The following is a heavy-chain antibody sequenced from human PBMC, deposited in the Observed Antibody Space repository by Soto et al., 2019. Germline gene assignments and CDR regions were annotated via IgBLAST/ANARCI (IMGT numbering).Heavy chain of an antibody. J-gene: IGHJ4*02. V-gene: IGHV3-9*01. CDR3: AKDMGYDLSPLGYFDY. CDR2: ITLNSGSI. CDR1: GFTFDDYA. D-gene: IGHD5-12*01. Sequence: SLRLSCAASGFTFDDYAMHWVRQAPGKGLEWVSGITLNSGSIGYADSVKGRFTISRDNAKNSLYLQMNSLRSEDTALYYCAKDMGYDLSPLGYFDYWGQGILVTVSS.